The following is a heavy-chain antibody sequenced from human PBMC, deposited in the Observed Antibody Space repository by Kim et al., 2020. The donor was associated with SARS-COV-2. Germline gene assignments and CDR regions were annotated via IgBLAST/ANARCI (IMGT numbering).Heavy chain of an antibody. CDR3: AKEASWSSYFYYGMDV. V-gene: IGHV1-3*01. Sequence: KFQGRVTITRDTSASTAYMELSSLRSEDTAVYYCAKEASWSSYFYYGMDVWGQGTTVTVSS. J-gene: IGHJ6*02. D-gene: IGHD6-13*01.